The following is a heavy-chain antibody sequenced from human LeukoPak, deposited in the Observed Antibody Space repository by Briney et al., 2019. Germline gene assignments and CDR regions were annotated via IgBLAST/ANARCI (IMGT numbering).Heavy chain of an antibody. J-gene: IGHJ4*02. Sequence: QPGGSLRLSCAASGFTFSTYWMNWVSQAPGKGREWVASIKLDGGENYYVDSVKGRFTISRDNAKNSLYLQMNSLRAEDTAVYYCARDRLYGGSCYSWGQGTLVTVSS. CDR2: IKLDGGEN. D-gene: IGHD2-15*01. CDR1: GFTFSTYW. V-gene: IGHV3-7*01. CDR3: ARDRLYGGSCYS.